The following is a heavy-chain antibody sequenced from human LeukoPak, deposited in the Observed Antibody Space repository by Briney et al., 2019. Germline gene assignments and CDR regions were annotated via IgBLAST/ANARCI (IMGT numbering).Heavy chain of an antibody. CDR2: ISSSGSYI. Sequence: GGSLRLSCAASGFAFSTYTMNWVRQAPGKGLEWVSSISSSGSYIYYADSMKGRFTNSRDNAKNSLYLQMNSLRAEDTAVYYCARDRGQQLVGNDPGCWGQGTLVIVSS. J-gene: IGHJ4*02. CDR1: GFAFSTYT. CDR3: ARDRGQQLVGNDPGC. V-gene: IGHV3-21*01. D-gene: IGHD1-1*01.